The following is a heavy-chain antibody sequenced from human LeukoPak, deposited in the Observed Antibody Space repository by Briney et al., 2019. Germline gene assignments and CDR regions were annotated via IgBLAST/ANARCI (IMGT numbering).Heavy chain of an antibody. V-gene: IGHV3-9*01. CDR1: GFTFDGYA. CDR2: ISWNSGSI. CDR3: AKDINLVVAGHFDY. D-gene: IGHD2-15*01. J-gene: IGHJ4*02. Sequence: GRSLRLSCAASGFTFDGYAMHWVRQAPGKGLEWVSGISWNSGSIGYADSVKGRFTISRDNAKNSLYLQMNSLRAEDTALYYCAKDINLVVAGHFDYWGQGTLVTVSS.